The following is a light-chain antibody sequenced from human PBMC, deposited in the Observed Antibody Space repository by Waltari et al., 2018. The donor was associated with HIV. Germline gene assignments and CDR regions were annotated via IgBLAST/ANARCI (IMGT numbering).Light chain of an antibody. CDR3: AAWDDSLSGWV. CDR1: SSNIGSNY. Sequence: QSMLTQPPSASGTPGQRVTIPCSGSSSNIGSNYVSWYQQVPGTAPKLLIYRNNQRPSGAPDRFSGSKSGTAASLAISGLRSEDEADYYCAAWDDSLSGWVFGGGTKLTVL. CDR2: RNN. J-gene: IGLJ3*02. V-gene: IGLV1-47*01.